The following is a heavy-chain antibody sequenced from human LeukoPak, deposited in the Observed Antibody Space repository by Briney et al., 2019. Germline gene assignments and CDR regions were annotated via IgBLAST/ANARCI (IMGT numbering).Heavy chain of an antibody. CDR2: INSASTTK. V-gene: IGHV3-48*04. Sequence: GGSQRLSCAASGFTFSSYSMIWVRQAPGEGLEWISYINSASTTKYYADSVKGRFTIARDNAKNSLYLQMNSLRAEDTAVYYCASNTTWGQGTLVTVSS. D-gene: IGHD1-14*01. CDR3: ASNTT. CDR1: GFTFSSYS. J-gene: IGHJ4*02.